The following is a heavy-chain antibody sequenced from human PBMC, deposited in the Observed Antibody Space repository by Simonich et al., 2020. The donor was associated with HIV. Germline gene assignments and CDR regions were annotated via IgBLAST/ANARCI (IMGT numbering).Heavy chain of an antibody. CDR2: INHSGCT. CDR1: GGSFMKYH. V-gene: IGHV4-34*01. D-gene: IGHD3-22*01. Sequence: QVQLQQWGAGLLKPSETLSLTCAVHGGSFMKYHWSWIRQPPGKGLEWIGEINHSGCTNHSPSLKRQVTLPVDTSKNLFSLKLNSVTAADTAVYYCVRRQIRGYYDGSGYGDYWGQGTLVTVSS. J-gene: IGHJ4*02. CDR3: VRRQIRGYYDGSGYGDY.